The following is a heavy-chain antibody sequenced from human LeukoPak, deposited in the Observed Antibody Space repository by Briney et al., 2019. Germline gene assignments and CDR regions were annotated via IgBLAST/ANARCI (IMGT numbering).Heavy chain of an antibody. Sequence: ASVKVSCKPSGYTFTDYDMHWVRQAPGQGGEWMGWINPNSGGTNYAHKFHGRVTMTRDTSINTAHMGLSRLRSDDTAVYYCARASYYYDSSGYPGYYFDYWGQGTLVTVSS. V-gene: IGHV1-2*07. CDR3: ARASYYYDSSGYPGYYFDY. CDR1: GYTFTDYD. CDR2: INPNSGGT. D-gene: IGHD3-22*01. J-gene: IGHJ4*02.